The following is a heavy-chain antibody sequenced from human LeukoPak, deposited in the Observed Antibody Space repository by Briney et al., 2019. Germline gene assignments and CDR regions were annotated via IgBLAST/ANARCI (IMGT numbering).Heavy chain of an antibody. CDR3: AINNRDYVPDY. Sequence: ASVKVSRKASGYTFTSYGISWVRQAPGQGLEWMGWISAYNGNTNYAQKLQGRVTMTTDTSTSTAYMELRCLRSDDTAVYYCAINNRDYVPDYWGQGTLVTVSS. V-gene: IGHV1-18*01. D-gene: IGHD4-17*01. CDR1: GYTFTSYG. CDR2: ISAYNGNT. J-gene: IGHJ4*02.